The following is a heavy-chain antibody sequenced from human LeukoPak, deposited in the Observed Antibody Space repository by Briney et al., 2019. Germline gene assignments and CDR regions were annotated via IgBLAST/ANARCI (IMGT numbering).Heavy chain of an antibody. CDR1: GYTFTSYH. Sequence: AASVKVSCKASGYTFTSYHIHWVRQAPGQGFEWMGIINPGGGRTSYAQKLQGRIIMTRSPSTSPVYMEMSSLTSEYTAVSYRARGRAITVELGAPTPGDFWGQGTLVTVSS. V-gene: IGHV1-46*04. J-gene: IGHJ4*02. CDR3: ARGRAITVELGAPTPGDF. CDR2: INPGGGRT. D-gene: IGHD2-15*01.